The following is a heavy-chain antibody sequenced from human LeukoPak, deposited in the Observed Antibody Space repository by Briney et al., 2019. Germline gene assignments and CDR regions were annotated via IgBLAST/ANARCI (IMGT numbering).Heavy chain of an antibody. CDR1: GYTFTSYG. Sequence: ASVKVSCKASGYTFTSYGISWVRQAPGQGLEWMGWISGYNDNTNYAQKLQGRVTMTTDTSTSTAYMELRSLRSDDTAVYYRATSGYDTLAGYYPAFDYWGQGTLVTVSS. J-gene: IGHJ4*02. CDR2: ISGYNDNT. V-gene: IGHV1-18*01. D-gene: IGHD3-9*01. CDR3: ATSGYDTLAGYYPAFDY.